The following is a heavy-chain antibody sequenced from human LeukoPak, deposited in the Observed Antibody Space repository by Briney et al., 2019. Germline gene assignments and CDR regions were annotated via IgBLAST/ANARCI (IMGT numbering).Heavy chain of an antibody. V-gene: IGHV3-74*01. D-gene: IGHD6-6*01. CDR2: INTDGGST. Sequence: GGSLRLSCAASGFTFSYYWMDWVRQAPGKGLVWVSRINTDGGSTSYADSVKGRFTISRDNAKNTLYLQMNSRRAEDTAVYFCARATGATSSSGSYRFWGQGTLVTVSS. CDR3: ARATGATSSSGSYRF. CDR1: GFTFSYYW. J-gene: IGHJ4*02.